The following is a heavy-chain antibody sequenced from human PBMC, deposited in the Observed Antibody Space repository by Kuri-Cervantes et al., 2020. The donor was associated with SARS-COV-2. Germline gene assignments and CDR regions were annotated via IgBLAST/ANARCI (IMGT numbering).Heavy chain of an antibody. Sequence: SVKVSWKASGGTFSSYAISWVRQAPGQGLEWMGGIITIFGTANYAKKFQGRVTITADESTSTAYMELSSLRSEDTAVYYCATPERGYSYGGYFDYWGQGTLVTVSS. J-gene: IGHJ4*02. CDR1: GGTFSSYA. D-gene: IGHD5-18*01. CDR2: IITIFGTA. V-gene: IGHV1-69*13. CDR3: ATPERGYSYGGYFDY.